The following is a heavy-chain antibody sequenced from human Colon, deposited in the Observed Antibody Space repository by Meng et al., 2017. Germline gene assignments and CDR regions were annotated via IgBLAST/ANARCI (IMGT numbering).Heavy chain of an antibody. CDR1: GGSFSGYY. CDR3: ASYTTTVTTARYALDI. CDR2: INHSGST. J-gene: IGHJ3*02. V-gene: IGHV4-34*01. D-gene: IGHD4-17*01. Sequence: SETLSLTCAVYGGSFSGYYWSWIRQPPGKGLEWIGEINHSGSTNYNPSLKSRVTIPADTSKNQSTLKLSSVTAADTAVYYCASYTTTVTTARYALDIWGQGTMVTVSS.